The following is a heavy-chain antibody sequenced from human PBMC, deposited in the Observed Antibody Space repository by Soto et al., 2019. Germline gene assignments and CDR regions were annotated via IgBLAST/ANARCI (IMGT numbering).Heavy chain of an antibody. CDR1: GFPFSSFI. CDR3: AIGRDPYNYNY. J-gene: IGHJ4*02. D-gene: IGHD5-12*01. CDR2: ISNDGNNQ. Sequence: GGSLRLSCAGSGFPFSSFIMHWVRQAPGKGLEWVAVISNDGNNQNYADSVKGRLTISRDNSLSTLYLQLSSLRPDDTAVYYCAIGRDPYNYNYWGRGTLVTVSS. V-gene: IGHV3-30-3*01.